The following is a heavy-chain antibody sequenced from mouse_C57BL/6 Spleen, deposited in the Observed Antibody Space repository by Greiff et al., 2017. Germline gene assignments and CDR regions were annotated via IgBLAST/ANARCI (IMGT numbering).Heavy chain of an antibody. D-gene: IGHD1-1*01. Sequence: EVKLMESEGGLVQPGSSMKLSCTASGFTFSDYYMAWVRQVPEKGLEWVANINYDGSSTYYLDSLKSRFIISRDNAKNILYLQMSSLKSEDTATYYCARRVVYGSSYDWYFDVWGTGTTVTVSS. CDR1: GFTFSDYY. CDR2: INYDGSST. CDR3: ARRVVYGSSYDWYFDV. J-gene: IGHJ1*03. V-gene: IGHV5-16*01.